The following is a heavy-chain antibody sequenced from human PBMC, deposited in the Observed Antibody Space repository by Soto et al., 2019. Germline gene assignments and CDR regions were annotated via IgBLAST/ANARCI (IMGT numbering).Heavy chain of an antibody. J-gene: IGHJ3*02. Sequence: GGSLRLSCAASGFTFSSYSMNWVRQAPGKGLEWVSSISSSSSYIYYADSVKGRFTISRDNAKNSLYLQMNSLRAEDTAVYYCARDLSDLGYCSSTSCRGAFDIWGQGTMVTVSS. CDR1: GFTFSSYS. CDR3: ARDLSDLGYCSSTSCRGAFDI. CDR2: ISSSSSYI. D-gene: IGHD2-2*01. V-gene: IGHV3-21*01.